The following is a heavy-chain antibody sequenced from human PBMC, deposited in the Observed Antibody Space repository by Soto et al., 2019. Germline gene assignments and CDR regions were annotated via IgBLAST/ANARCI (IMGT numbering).Heavy chain of an antibody. CDR2: IYSGGST. D-gene: IGHD3-10*01. V-gene: IGHV3-53*04. CDR1: GFTVSSNY. Sequence: GGSLRLSCAASGFTVSSNYMSWVRQAPGKGLEWVSVIYSGGSTYYADSVKGRFTISRHNSKNTLYLQMNSLRAEDTAVYYCAREVPTMVRGVKSHAFDIWGQGTMVTVSS. J-gene: IGHJ3*02. CDR3: AREVPTMVRGVKSHAFDI.